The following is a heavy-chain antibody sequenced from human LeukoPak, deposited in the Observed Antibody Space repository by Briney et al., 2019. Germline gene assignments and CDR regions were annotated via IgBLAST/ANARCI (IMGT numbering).Heavy chain of an antibody. CDR2: IYHSGST. Sequence: SETLSLTCTVSGYSISSGYYWGWIRQPPGKGLEWIGSIYHSGSTYYNPSLKSRVTISVDTSKNQFSLNLSSVTAADTAVYYCARDITGTTADCRGQGTLVTVSS. CDR1: GYSISSGYY. CDR3: ARDITGTTADC. V-gene: IGHV4-38-2*02. J-gene: IGHJ4*02. D-gene: IGHD1-7*01.